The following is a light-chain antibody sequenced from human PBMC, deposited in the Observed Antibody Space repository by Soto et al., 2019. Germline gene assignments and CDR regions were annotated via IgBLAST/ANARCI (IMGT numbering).Light chain of an antibody. CDR3: QQYYSLPLT. Sequence: DVVMTQSPDSLAVSLGERATINCKSSQSVLYSSNNKNYLAWYQQKPGQPPKLLIYWASTRESGVPDRFSGSGSETDFTLTIVGLQAEDVAVYYCQQYYSLPLTFGGGTKVEIK. V-gene: IGKV4-1*01. CDR2: WAS. J-gene: IGKJ4*01. CDR1: QSVLYSSNNKNY.